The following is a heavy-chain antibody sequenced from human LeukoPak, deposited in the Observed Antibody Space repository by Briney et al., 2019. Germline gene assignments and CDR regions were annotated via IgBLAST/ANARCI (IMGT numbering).Heavy chain of an antibody. Sequence: TGGSLRLSCAASGFTFSSYSMNWVRQAPGKGLEWVSYISSSGSTIYYADSVKGRFTISRDNAKNSLYLQMNSLRAEDTAVHYCARGWVAAAVFDYWGQGTLVTVSS. CDR1: GFTFSSYS. V-gene: IGHV3-48*04. CDR2: ISSSGSTI. CDR3: ARGWVAAAVFDY. J-gene: IGHJ4*02. D-gene: IGHD6-13*01.